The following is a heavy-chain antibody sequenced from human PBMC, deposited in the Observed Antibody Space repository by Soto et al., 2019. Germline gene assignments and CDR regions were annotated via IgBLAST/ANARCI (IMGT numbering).Heavy chain of an antibody. CDR3: ARDGYYDGSGNYGMDV. Sequence: SETLSLTCAVYGGSFSGYYWSWIRQPPGKGLEWIGEINHSGSTNYNPSLKSRVTISVDTSKNQFSLKLSSVTAADTAVYYCARDGYYDGSGNYGMDVWGQGTTVTVSS. CDR2: INHSGST. J-gene: IGHJ6*02. V-gene: IGHV4-34*01. CDR1: GGSFSGYY. D-gene: IGHD3-22*01.